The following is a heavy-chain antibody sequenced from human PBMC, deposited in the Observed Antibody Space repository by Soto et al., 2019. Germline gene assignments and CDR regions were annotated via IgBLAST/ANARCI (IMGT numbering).Heavy chain of an antibody. CDR1: GFTFSSYS. D-gene: IGHD4-17*01. J-gene: IGHJ6*03. V-gene: IGHV3-21*01. Sequence: GGSLRLSCAASGFTFSSYSMNWVRQAPGKGLEWVSSISSSSSYIYYADSVKGRFTISRDNAKNSLYLQMNSLRAEDTAVYYCAKGGILRKNYYYYMDVWGKGTTVTVSS. CDR3: AKGGILRKNYYYYMDV. CDR2: ISSSSSYI.